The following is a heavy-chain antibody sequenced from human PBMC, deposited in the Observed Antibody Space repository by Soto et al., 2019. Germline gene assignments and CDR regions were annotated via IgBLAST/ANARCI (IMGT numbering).Heavy chain of an antibody. CDR1: GFSFRNYA. Sequence: DEQLVESGGGSLQPGGSLRLSCAASGFSFRNYAMTCVRQSPGKGLEWVSLISSGGGTTNYADSVKGRFSISRDNSQNMLYLQMNGLRGEDTALYYCAKLKGGLGRFYGMDAWGQGTMVIV. J-gene: IGHJ6*02. V-gene: IGHV3-23*04. D-gene: IGHD3-3*01. CDR3: AKLKGGLGRFYGMDA. CDR2: ISSGGGTT.